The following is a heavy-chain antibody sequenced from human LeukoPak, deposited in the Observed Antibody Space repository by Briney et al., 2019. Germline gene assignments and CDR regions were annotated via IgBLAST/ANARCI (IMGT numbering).Heavy chain of an antibody. D-gene: IGHD3-16*01. CDR3: AKGAVLGFDY. V-gene: IGHV3-9*01. CDR2: ISWNSNNK. CDR1: RFTFDNYA. Sequence: GGSLRLSCAASRFTFDNYAMHWVRQAPGKGLEWVSGISWNSNNKGYADSVKGRFTISRDNAKNSLYLQMNSLRAEDTALYYCAKGAVLGFDYWGQGTLVTVSS. J-gene: IGHJ4*02.